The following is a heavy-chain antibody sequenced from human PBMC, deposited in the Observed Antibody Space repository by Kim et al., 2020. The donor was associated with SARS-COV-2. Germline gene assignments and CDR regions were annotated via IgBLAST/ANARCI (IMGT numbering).Heavy chain of an antibody. Sequence: GESLKISCKASGYSFTSYWIGWVRQMPGKGLEWMGIIYPDDSDTRYSPSFQGQVTISADKSISTAYLQWSDLKATDTAIYYCARHADGYAYSFDFWGQG. CDR1: GYSFTSYW. V-gene: IGHV5-51*01. J-gene: IGHJ4*02. D-gene: IGHD5-12*01. CDR2: IYPDDSDT. CDR3: ARHADGYAYSFDF.